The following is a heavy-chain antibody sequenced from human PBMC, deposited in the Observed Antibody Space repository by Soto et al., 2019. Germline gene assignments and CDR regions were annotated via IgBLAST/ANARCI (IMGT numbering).Heavy chain of an antibody. CDR2: IYYSGST. CDR3: ARRYSSSFDY. D-gene: IGHD6-13*01. Sequence: QVQLQESGPGLVKPSETLSLTCTVSGGSISSYYWSWIRQPPGKGLEWIGYIYYSGSTNYTPSLTSRVTISVDKYKNQISLKLSSVTAADTAVYFCARRYSSSFDYWGQGTLVTVSS. CDR1: GGSISSYY. J-gene: IGHJ4*02. V-gene: IGHV4-59*08.